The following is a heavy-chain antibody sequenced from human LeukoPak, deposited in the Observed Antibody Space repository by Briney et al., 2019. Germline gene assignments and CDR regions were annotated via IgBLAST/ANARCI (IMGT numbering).Heavy chain of an antibody. D-gene: IGHD6-19*01. CDR1: GYTFTSYG. CDR2: INPNSGGT. Sequence: ASVKVSCKASGYTFTSYGISWVRQAPGQGLEWMGWINPNSGGTNYAQKFQGRVTMTRDTSISTAYMELSRLRSDDTAVYYCAREYLGWSRSFDYWGQGTLVTVSS. V-gene: IGHV1-2*02. J-gene: IGHJ4*02. CDR3: AREYLGWSRSFDY.